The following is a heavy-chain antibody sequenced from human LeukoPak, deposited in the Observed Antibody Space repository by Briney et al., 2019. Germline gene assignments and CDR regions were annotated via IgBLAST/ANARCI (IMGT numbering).Heavy chain of an antibody. D-gene: IGHD6-19*01. CDR3: VRSYSSGWFDY. Sequence: PGGSLRLSCVASGFTVSSNYMSWVRQAPGKGLEWVSVIYGGGATYYADSVKGRFTISRDNSRNTLYLQMSSLRAEDTAVYYCVRSYSSGWFDYWGQGTLVTVSS. CDR1: GFTVSSNY. CDR2: IYGGGAT. V-gene: IGHV3-53*01. J-gene: IGHJ4*02.